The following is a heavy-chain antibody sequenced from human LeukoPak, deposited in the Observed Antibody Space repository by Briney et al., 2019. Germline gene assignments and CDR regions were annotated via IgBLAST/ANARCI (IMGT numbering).Heavy chain of an antibody. CDR1: GDSVSSNSAA. Sequence: SQTLSLTCAISGDSVSSNSAAWSWIRQSPSRGLERLGRTYYRSKWYTDYAVSVKSRITIYPDTSKNQFSLQLNSVTPEDTAVYFCAREDLWYFDLWGRGTLVTVSS. V-gene: IGHV6-1*01. CDR3: AREDLWYFDL. CDR2: TYYRSKWYT. J-gene: IGHJ2*01.